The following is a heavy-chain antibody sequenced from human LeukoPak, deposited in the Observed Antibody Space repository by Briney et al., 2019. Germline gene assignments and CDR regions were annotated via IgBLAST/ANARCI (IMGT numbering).Heavy chain of an antibody. Sequence: GASVKVSCKASGYTFTSSYMHWVRQAPGQGLEWMGIINPSGGSTSYAQKFQGRVTMTRDTSTSTVYMELSSLRSEDTAVYYCARDGRVTMFRGVILGYYYYGRDVWGQGTTVTVSS. CDR3: ARDGRVTMFRGVILGYYYYGRDV. D-gene: IGHD3-10*01. CDR1: GYTFTSSY. CDR2: INPSGGST. V-gene: IGHV1-46*01. J-gene: IGHJ6*02.